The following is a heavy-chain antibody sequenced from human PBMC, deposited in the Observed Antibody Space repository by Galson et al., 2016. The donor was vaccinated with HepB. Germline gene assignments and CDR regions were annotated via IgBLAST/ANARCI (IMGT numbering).Heavy chain of an antibody. CDR1: GIRFSNYA. V-gene: IGHV3-23*01. J-gene: IGHJ1*01. Sequence: SLRLSCAASGIRFSNYAMSWVRQAPGKGLGGVSVISGTGGSTYYADSVKGRFTISRDNSKDTLYLQMNSLRPDDTAVYFCANVFWSDSSEGPLRHWGQGTLVSGSS. CDR2: ISGTGGST. CDR3: ANVFWSDSSEGPLRH. D-gene: IGHD3-3*01.